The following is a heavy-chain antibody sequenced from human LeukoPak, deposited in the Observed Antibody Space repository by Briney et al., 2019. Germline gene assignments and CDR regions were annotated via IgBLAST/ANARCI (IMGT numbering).Heavy chain of an antibody. CDR1: GGSFSGYY. CDR3: ARPGIAVAGYYYGMDV. V-gene: IGHV4-34*01. D-gene: IGHD6-19*01. CDR2: IYYSGST. J-gene: IGHJ6*02. Sequence: PSETLSLTCAVYGGSFSGYYWSWIRQPPGKGLEWIGSIYYSGSTYYNPSLKSRVTISVDTSKNQFSLKLSSVTAADTAVYYCARPGIAVAGYYYGMDVWGQGTTVTVSS.